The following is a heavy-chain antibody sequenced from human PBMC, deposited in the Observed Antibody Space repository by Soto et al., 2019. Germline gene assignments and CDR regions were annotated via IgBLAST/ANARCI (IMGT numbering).Heavy chain of an antibody. V-gene: IGHV4-59*01. Sequence: PSETLSLTCTVSGGSMRNYFWTWIRQPPGKGLEWIGYIHYSGTTSFFPSYNPSLRSRVTISEDTSKNQFSLKLLSVTTADTAVYFCAAGEASSRTLAPYYLAFWGQGTLVTVSS. CDR3: AAGEASSRTLAPYYLAF. J-gene: IGHJ4*02. CDR2: IHYSGTT. CDR1: GGSMRNYF. D-gene: IGHD6-13*01.